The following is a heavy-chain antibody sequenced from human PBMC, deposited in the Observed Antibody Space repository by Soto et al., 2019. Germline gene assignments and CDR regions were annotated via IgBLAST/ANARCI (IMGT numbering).Heavy chain of an antibody. CDR1: GFTFTNFA. CDR3: AKDSLSYGSGTSPGD. V-gene: IGHV3-23*01. CDR2: ISGSGRGAATFYP. Sequence: EVQLLESGGGLVQPGGSLRLSCAASGFTFTNFAMSWVRQAPGKGLEWGSTISGSGRGAATFYPYYAESVKGRFTISRDNSKNTVSLQINSLRAEATALYYWAKDSLSYGSGTSPGDWGQGALVTVSS. J-gene: IGHJ1*01. D-gene: IGHD4-17*01.